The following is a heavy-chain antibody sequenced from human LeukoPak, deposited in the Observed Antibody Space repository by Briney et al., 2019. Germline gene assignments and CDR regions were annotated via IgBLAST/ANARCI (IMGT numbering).Heavy chain of an antibody. Sequence: SETLSLTCAVYGGSISSYYWSWIRQPPGKGLEWIGYAYYSGSTNYNPSLKSRVTISVDTSKNQFSLRLSSVTAADTAVYYCARHHNWNYDYWGQGTLVTVSS. D-gene: IGHD1-20*01. V-gene: IGHV4-59*08. CDR2: AYYSGST. J-gene: IGHJ4*02. CDR1: GGSISSYY. CDR3: ARHHNWNYDY.